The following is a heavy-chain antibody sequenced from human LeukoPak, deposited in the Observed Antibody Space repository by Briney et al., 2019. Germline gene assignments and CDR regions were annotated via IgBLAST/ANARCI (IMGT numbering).Heavy chain of an antibody. D-gene: IGHD2-2*01. CDR1: GFTFSSYW. J-gene: IGHJ5*02. V-gene: IGHV3-7*01. CDR3: ARLVVPAATENWFDP. CDR2: IKQDGSEK. Sequence: GGSLRLSCAASGFTFSSYWKSWVRQAPGKGLEWVANIKQDGSEKYYVDSVKGRFTISRDNAKNSLYLQMNSLRAEDTAVYYCARLVVPAATENWFDPWGQGTLVTVSS.